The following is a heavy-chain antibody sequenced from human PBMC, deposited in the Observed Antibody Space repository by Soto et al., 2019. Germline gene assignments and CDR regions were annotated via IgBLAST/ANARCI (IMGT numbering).Heavy chain of an antibody. CDR1: GFTFSTYS. CDR2: FSLVNYV. Sequence: XRSLRRTCAGSGFTFSTYSMNWVRQAPGKGLEWVSSFSLVNYVYYADSVKGRFTISRDNAKNSLYLQMNSLRAEDTAVYYCANRVGADDAFEFWGQGTMVTVSS. V-gene: IGHV3-21*01. J-gene: IGHJ3*01. D-gene: IGHD3-10*01. CDR3: ANRVGADDAFEF.